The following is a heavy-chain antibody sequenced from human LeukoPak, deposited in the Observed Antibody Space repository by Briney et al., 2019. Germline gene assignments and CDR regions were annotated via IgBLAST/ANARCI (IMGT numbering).Heavy chain of an antibody. V-gene: IGHV3-23*01. CDR2: ISGSGGST. J-gene: IGHJ3*01. D-gene: IGHD2-21*01. CDR1: GFTFSSYA. Sequence: QTGGSLRLSCAASGFTFSSYAMSWVRQAPGKGLEWVSAISGSGGSTYYADSVKGRFTISRDNSKKTLYLQMNSLRAEDTAVYYCAKGKVNHDGALDAWGQGTLVTVSS. CDR3: AKGKVNHDGALDA.